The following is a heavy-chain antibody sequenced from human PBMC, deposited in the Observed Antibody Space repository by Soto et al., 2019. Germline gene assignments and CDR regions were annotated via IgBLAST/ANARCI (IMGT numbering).Heavy chain of an antibody. CDR1: CGSIIGYF. CDR3: ARADTTIVPLAQ. CDR2: MSYTGNT. D-gene: IGHD3-10*01. J-gene: IGHJ4*02. V-gene: IGHV4-59*01. Sequence: PSETLSLTCTFSCGSIIGYFWNWIRQPPGKGLEWIGYMSYTGNTNYNPSLTSRVSISVDTSKNQFSLNLNSVTAADTAVYYCARADTTIVPLAQWGQGTLVTVSS.